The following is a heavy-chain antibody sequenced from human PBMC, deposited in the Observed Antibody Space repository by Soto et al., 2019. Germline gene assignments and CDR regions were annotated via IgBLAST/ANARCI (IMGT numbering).Heavy chain of an antibody. CDR3: ARSSGYYYVDY. D-gene: IGHD3-22*01. Sequence: QVQLVQSGAEVKKPGASVKVSCKASGYTFTSYAMHWVRQAPGQRLEWMGWINAGNGNTKYSQKFPGRVTITRDTSASTAYMELNSLRSEDTAVFFCARSSGYYYVDYWGQGTLVTVSS. J-gene: IGHJ4*02. CDR1: GYTFTSYA. CDR2: INAGNGNT. V-gene: IGHV1-3*01.